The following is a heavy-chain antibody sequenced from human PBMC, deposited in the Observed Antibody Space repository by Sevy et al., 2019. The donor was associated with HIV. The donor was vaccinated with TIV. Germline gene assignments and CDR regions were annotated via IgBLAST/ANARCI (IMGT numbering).Heavy chain of an antibody. D-gene: IGHD2-21*01. Sequence: GGSLRLSCAASGFTFNNAWMNWVRQAPGTGLEWVGRIKSKTDGGTTDYAAPVRGRFTISRDDSENTLYLQMNSLKTEDAAVYYCSTDALRVRDCYKGLLGYWGRGTLVTVSS. CDR3: STDALRVRDCYKGLLGY. V-gene: IGHV3-15*07. CDR2: IKSKTDGGTT. J-gene: IGHJ4*02. CDR1: GFTFNNAW.